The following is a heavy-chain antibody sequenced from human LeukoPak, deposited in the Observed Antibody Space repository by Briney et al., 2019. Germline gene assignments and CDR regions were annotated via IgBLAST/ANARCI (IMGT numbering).Heavy chain of an antibody. D-gene: IGHD3-10*01. CDR2: ISHDGGNE. J-gene: IGHJ4*02. Sequence: GGSLRLSCVASGFASSSYGMHWVRQAPGKGLECVAVISHDGGNEYYADSVKGRFAISRDISTNTLYLHMSSLRADDTAVYCCAKGAYSYASGTYYFDYWGQGTLVTVSS. CDR1: GFASSSYG. CDR3: AKGAYSYASGTYYFDY. V-gene: IGHV3-30*18.